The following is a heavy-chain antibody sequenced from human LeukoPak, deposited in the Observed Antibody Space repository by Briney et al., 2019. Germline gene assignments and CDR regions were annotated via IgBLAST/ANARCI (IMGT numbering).Heavy chain of an antibody. D-gene: IGHD3-10*01. CDR2: ISSTGNSI. Sequence: GGSLRLPCAATGFRFSDYYMSWIRQAPGKGLEWVAYISSTGNSIFYADSVKGRFTISRDHAKNSLSLQLNSLRAEDTAVYYCAKGGIRYGYWFDHWGQGTLVTVSS. CDR3: AKGGIRYGYWFDH. J-gene: IGHJ5*02. V-gene: IGHV3-11*01. CDR1: GFRFSDYY.